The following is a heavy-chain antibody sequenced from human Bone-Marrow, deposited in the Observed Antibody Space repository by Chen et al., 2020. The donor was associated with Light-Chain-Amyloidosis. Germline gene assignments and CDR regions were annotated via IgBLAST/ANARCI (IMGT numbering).Heavy chain of an antibody. CDR3: AAYYYDSSGHRSDAFDI. J-gene: IGHJ3*02. CDR1: GFTFDDYA. V-gene: IGHV3-9*01. D-gene: IGHD3-22*01. Sequence: EVQLVESGGGLVQPGRSLRLSWAASGFTFDDYAMHWVRQAPGKGLEWVSGISWNSGSIGYADSVKGRFTISRDNAKNSLYLQMNSLRAEDTALYYCAAYYYDSSGHRSDAFDIWGQGTMVTVSS. CDR2: ISWNSGSI.